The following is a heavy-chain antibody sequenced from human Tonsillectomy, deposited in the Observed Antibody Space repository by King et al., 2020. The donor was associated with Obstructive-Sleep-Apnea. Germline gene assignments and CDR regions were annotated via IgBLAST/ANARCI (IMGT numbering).Heavy chain of an antibody. CDR1: GYTFTTNW. V-gene: IGHV5-51*01. CDR2: IYPGDSDT. CDR3: ARRGSGFYTVSENWFDP. Sequence: VQLVESGPEVKKPGESLKISCKASGYTFTTNWIGWVRQMPGKGLEWMGIIYPGDSDTRYSPSFQGQVTITADKSISTAYLQWSSLKASDTAMYYCARRGSGFYTVSENWFDPWGQGTLVTVSS. J-gene: IGHJ5*02. D-gene: IGHD2-15*01.